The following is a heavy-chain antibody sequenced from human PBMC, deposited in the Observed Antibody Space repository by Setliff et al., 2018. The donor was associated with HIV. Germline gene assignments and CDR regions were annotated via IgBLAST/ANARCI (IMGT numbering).Heavy chain of an antibody. V-gene: IGHV1-69*10. J-gene: IGHJ6*02. D-gene: IGHD3-10*01. CDR2: IIPILGIA. CDR1: GGPFSMYA. Sequence: SVKVSCKASGGPFSMYAFNWMRQATGQGLEWIGGIIPILGIANYAQKLQGRVTITADKSTSTAYMELSSLRSEDTAVYYCARDRNGWITMVRGVKNYYYGMDVWGQGTTVTVSS. CDR3: ARDRNGWITMVRGVKNYYYGMDV.